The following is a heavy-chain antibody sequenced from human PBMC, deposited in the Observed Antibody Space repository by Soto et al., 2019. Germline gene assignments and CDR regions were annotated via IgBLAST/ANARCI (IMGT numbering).Heavy chain of an antibody. D-gene: IGHD4-4*01. CDR3: ARDPAIYSGKFDYGLDV. J-gene: IGHJ6*02. CDR2: IGTSGKTI. V-gene: IGHV3-48*03. Sequence: EVQLVESGGGLVQAGGSLRLFCAVSGFTFSSYEMNWVHQAPGKGLEWVSYIGTSGKTIYYADSVRGRFTISRDNAKNSLYLQMNSLRAEDTAVYFCARDPAIYSGKFDYGLDVWGRGTTVTVSS. CDR1: GFTFSSYE.